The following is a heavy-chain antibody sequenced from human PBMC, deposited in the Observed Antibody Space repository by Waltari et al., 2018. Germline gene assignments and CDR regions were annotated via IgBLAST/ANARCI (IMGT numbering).Heavy chain of an antibody. D-gene: IGHD1-26*01. CDR2: MYSSGGT. V-gene: IGHV4-59*01. CDR3: ARVRYSGNYYYFDS. Sequence: QVQLQESGPGLVKPSETLSLTCTVSGVSISSLYWRWIWQPQGEGREWIGYMYSSGGTYYNPSLQSRVTISVDTSKSHVSLTLTSVTAADTAVYYCARVRYSGNYYYFDSWGRGTLVTVSS. J-gene: IGHJ4*02. CDR1: GVSISSLY.